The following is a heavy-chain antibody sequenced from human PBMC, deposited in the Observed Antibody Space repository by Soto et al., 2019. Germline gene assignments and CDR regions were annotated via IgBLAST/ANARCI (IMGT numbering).Heavy chain of an antibody. CDR2: ISHAGSNK. Sequence: QVQLVESGGGVVQPGRSLTLSYAASGFTFSSFTMHWVRQAPGKGLEWVALISHAGSNKYYANSVKGRFTITRDNSKNTLFLQMTSLTAGDTAVYFCARTTFYGDYVPSFDPWGQGTLVTVSS. CDR3: ARTTFYGDYVPSFDP. CDR1: GFTFSSFT. D-gene: IGHD3-10*02. J-gene: IGHJ5*02. V-gene: IGHV3-30-3*01.